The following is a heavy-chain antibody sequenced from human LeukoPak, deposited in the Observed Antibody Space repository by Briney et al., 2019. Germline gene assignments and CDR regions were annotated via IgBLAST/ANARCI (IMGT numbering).Heavy chain of an antibody. CDR1: GGSISSSSYY. J-gene: IGHJ4*02. CDR2: IYYSGST. D-gene: IGHD3-16*02. Sequence: PSETLSLTCTVSGGSISSSSYYWGWIRQPPGKGLEWIESIYYSGSTYYNPSLKSRVTISVDTSKNQFSLKLSSVTAADTAVYYCASITFGGVIVLYWGQGTLVTVSS. CDR3: ASITFGGVIVLY. V-gene: IGHV4-39*01.